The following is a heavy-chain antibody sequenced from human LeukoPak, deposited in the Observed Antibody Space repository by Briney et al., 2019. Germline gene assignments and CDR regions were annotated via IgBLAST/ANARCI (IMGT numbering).Heavy chain of an antibody. V-gene: IGHV4-59*08. D-gene: IGHD3-10*01. CDR2: IYYTGST. CDR1: GGSISNIY. J-gene: IGHJ3*02. CDR3: ARVRGVRPVAFDI. Sequence: SETLSLTCTVSGGSISNIYWSWIRQPPGKGLEWIGYIYYTGSTNYNPSLKSRVTMLIDTSKNHFSLTLTSVTAADTAVYYCARVRGVRPVAFDIWGQGTMVTVSS.